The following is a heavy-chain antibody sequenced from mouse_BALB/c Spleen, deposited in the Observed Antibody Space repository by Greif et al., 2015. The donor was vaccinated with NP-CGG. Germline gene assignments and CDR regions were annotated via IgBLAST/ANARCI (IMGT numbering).Heavy chain of an antibody. CDR1: GFNIKDTY. V-gene: IGHV14-3*02. D-gene: IGHD2-4*01. Sequence: EVQLQQSGAELVKPGASVKLSCTASGFNIKDTYMHWVKQRPEQGLEWIGRIDPANGNTKYDPKFQGKATITADTSSNTAYLQPSSLTSENTAVYYCARNDYDGFAYWGQGTLVTVSA. CDR3: ARNDYDGFAY. J-gene: IGHJ3*01. CDR2: IDPANGNT.